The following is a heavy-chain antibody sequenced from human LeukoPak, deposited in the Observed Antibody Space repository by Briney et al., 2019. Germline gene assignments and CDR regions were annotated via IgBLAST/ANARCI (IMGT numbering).Heavy chain of an antibody. CDR1: GYTFTSYY. J-gene: IGHJ5*02. CDR3: ARDPYYGSGSIDP. D-gene: IGHD3-10*01. CDR2: IIPIFGTA. Sequence: GASVKVSCKASGYTFTSYYMHWVRQAPGQGLEWMGGIIPIFGTANYAQKFQGRVTITADESTSTAYMELSSLRSEDTAVYYCARDPYYGSGSIDPWGQGTLVTVSS. V-gene: IGHV1-69*13.